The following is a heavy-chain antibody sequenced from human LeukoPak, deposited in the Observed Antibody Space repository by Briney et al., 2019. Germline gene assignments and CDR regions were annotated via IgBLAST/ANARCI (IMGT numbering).Heavy chain of an antibody. J-gene: IGHJ5*02. D-gene: IGHD3-22*01. CDR1: GYTFTSYD. CDR3: ARVTPSFDYYDNSGYKPAFDWFDP. V-gene: IGHV1-8*01. Sequence: GASVKVSCKASGYTFTSYDINWVRQATGQGLEWMGWMNPNSGNTGYAQKFQGRVTMTRNTSISTAYMELSSLRSEDTAVYYCARVTPSFDYYDNSGYKPAFDWFDPWGQGTLVTVSS. CDR2: MNPNSGNT.